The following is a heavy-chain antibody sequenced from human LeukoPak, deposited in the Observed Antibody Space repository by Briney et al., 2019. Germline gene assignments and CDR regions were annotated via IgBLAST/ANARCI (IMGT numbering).Heavy chain of an antibody. V-gene: IGHV3-72*01. CDR3: ARSYYYGSGSPFDY. CDR1: RFTFSNHY. J-gene: IGHJ4*02. CDR2: TRNKANSYTT. D-gene: IGHD3-10*01. Sequence: GGSLRLSCAASRFTFSNHYMDWVRQAPGKGLEWVGRTRNKANSYTTEYAASVRGRFTISRDDSKNSLYLQMNSLKTEDTAVYYCARSYYYGSGSPFDYWGQGTLVTVSS.